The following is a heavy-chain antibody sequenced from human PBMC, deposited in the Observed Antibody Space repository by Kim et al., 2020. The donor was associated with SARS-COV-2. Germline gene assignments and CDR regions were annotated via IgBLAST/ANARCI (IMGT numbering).Heavy chain of an antibody. CDR2: MFYSGST. D-gene: IGHD2-15*01. CDR1: GGSINSGDYY. Sequence: SETLSLTCAVSGGSINSGDYYWTWIRQPPGKGLEWIGYMFYSGSTHYNPSLKSRATISLDTSKNQFSLKLTSVTAADTAVYYCARALDRYCSGDNCYGYWFDPWGQGTLVTVSS. V-gene: IGHV4-30-4*01. CDR3: ARALDRYCSGDNCYGYWFDP. J-gene: IGHJ5*02.